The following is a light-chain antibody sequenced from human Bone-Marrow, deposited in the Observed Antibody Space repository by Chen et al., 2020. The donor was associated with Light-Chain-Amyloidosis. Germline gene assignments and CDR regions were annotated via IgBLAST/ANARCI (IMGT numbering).Light chain of an antibody. CDR2: TDS. CDR1: NIGSTS. V-gene: IGLV3-21*02. Sequence: SYVLTQPSSVSVAPGQTATIACGGNNIGSTSVHWYQQTPGQAPLWVVYTDSDRPSGIPERLSGSNSGNTATLTISRVEAGDEADYYCQVWDRSSDRPVFGGGTKLTGL. J-gene: IGLJ3*02. CDR3: QVWDRSSDRPV.